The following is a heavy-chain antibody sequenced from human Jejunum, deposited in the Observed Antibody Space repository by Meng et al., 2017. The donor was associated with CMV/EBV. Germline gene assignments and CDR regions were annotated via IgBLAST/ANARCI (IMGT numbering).Heavy chain of an antibody. CDR1: GFTVNSHY. D-gene: IGHD3-16*01. CDR3: ARCHYNYIWGRKNTDWYFDL. CDR2: IYNGGNT. J-gene: IGHJ2*01. V-gene: IGHV3-66*01. Sequence: QLMESGGGWVHPGESLSLSCAASGFTVNSHYLSWVRQAPGKGLECVSVIYNGGNTFYADSVKGRFTISRDTSQNTIYLQMDSLRPEDTAVYFCARCHYNYIWGRKNTDWYFDLWGRGTLVTVSS.